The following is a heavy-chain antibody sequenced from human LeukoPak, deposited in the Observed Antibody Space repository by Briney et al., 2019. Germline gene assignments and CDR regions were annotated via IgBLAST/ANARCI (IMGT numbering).Heavy chain of an antibody. CDR2: INHSGST. D-gene: IGHD2-15*01. CDR1: GGSFSGYY. J-gene: IGHJ4*02. Sequence: SETLSLTCAVYGGSFSGYYWSWIRQPPGKGLEWIGEINHSGSTNYNPSLKSRVTISVDTSKDQFSLKLSSVTAADTAVYYCARGRGYCSGGSCYTPLSGWGQGTLVTVSS. V-gene: IGHV4-34*01. CDR3: ARGRGYCSGGSCYTPLSG.